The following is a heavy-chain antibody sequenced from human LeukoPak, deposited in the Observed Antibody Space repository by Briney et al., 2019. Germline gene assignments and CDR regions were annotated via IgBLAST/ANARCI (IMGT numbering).Heavy chain of an antibody. D-gene: IGHD3-22*01. CDR2: ISAYNGNT. Sequence: ASVKVSCKASGYTFTSYGISWVRQAPGQGLEWMGWISAYNGNTNYAQKLQGRVTMTTDTSTSTAYTELRSLRSDDTAVYYCARGADRTYYYDSSGLGAFDIWGQGTMVTVSS. J-gene: IGHJ3*02. CDR3: ARGADRTYYYDSSGLGAFDI. CDR1: GYTFTSYG. V-gene: IGHV1-18*01.